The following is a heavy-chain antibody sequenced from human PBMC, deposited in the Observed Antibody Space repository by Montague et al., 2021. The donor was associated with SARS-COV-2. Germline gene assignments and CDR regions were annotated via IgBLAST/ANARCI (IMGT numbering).Heavy chain of an antibody. CDR3: ASLTLGYCSSTSCYSDWFDR. CDR2: GNLNGSG. V-gene: IGHV4-34*01. D-gene: IGHD2-2*02. CDR1: GGSFSGDD. Sequence: SETLSLTCAVYGGSFSGDDYSWSCLPPGTGLGLKWEGNLNGSGNSNSNPSIKGRITVETAKNQFALKLSSVTAADAAVYSCASLTLGYCSSTSCYSDWFDRWGQGTLVTVSS. J-gene: IGHJ5*02.